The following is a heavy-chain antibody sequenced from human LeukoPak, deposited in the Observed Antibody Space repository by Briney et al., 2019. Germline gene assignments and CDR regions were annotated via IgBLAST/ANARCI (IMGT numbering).Heavy chain of an antibody. D-gene: IGHD3-3*01. J-gene: IGHJ4*02. V-gene: IGHV3-23*01. CDR1: GFTFSSYS. CDR3: AKDRGDYDFWSPRFDY. Sequence: GGSLRLSCAASGFTFSSYSMSWVRQAPGKGLEWVSAISGSGGSTYYADSVKGRFTIARDNSKNTLYLQMNSLRAEDTAVYYCAKDRGDYDFWSPRFDYWGQGTLVTVSS. CDR2: ISGSGGST.